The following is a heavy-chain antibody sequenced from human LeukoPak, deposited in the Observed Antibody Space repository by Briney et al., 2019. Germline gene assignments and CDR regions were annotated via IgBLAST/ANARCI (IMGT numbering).Heavy chain of an antibody. J-gene: IGHJ5*02. CDR2: ISYDGSKK. D-gene: IGHD2-21*02. V-gene: IGHV3-30*03. Sequence: AGSLRLSCVASGFTFSDYGIHWVRQAPGKGLEWVADISYDGSKKYYADSVKGRFTISRDNSKNTLYLQMNSLRAEDTAVYYCAMGIAGSDCGAWAQETLLSV. CDR1: GFTFSDYG. CDR3: AMGIAGSDCGA.